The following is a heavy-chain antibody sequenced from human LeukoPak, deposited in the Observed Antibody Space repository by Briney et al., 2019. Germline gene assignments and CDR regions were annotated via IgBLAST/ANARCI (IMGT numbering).Heavy chain of an antibody. CDR1: GFTFRSYS. J-gene: IGHJ5*02. CDR3: TRSDWFDP. CDR2: INSDGSTT. Sequence: PGGSLRLSCAASGFTFRSYSMHWVRQAPGKGLVWVSRINSDGSTTSYADSVKGRFTISRDNAKNTLYLQMNSLRGKDTAVYYCTRSDWFDPWGQGTLVTVSS. V-gene: IGHV3-74*01.